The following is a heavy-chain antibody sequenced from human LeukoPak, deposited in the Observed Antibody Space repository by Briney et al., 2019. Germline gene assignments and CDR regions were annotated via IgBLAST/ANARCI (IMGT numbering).Heavy chain of an antibody. V-gene: IGHV3-21*01. CDR3: AGGSSTNSYFFDQ. J-gene: IGHJ4*02. CDR1: GININVYS. CDR2: ISSSSYHI. D-gene: IGHD1-1*01. Sequence: PGGSLRLSCVASGININVYSMNWVRQVPGKGLEWVSSISSSSYHIYYADSVKGRFTISRDNAKSSLYLQMDSLRAEDTAVYYCAGGSSTNSYFFDQRGRGTLVTVSS.